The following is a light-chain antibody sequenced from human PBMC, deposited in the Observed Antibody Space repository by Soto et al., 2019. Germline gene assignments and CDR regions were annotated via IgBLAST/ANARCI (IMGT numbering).Light chain of an antibody. CDR3: GADHGSGSNFVVV. V-gene: IGLV9-49*01. Sequence: QSVLTQPPSASASLGASVTLTCTLSSGYSNYKVDWYQQRPGKGPRFVMRVGTGGIVGSKGDGIPDRFSVLGSGLNRYLTIKNIQEEDESDYHCGADHGSGSNFVVVFGGGTKPIVL. CDR2: VGTGGIVG. CDR1: SGYSNYK. J-gene: IGLJ2*01.